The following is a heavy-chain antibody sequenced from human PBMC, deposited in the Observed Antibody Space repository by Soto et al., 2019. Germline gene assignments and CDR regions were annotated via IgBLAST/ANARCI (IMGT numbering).Heavy chain of an antibody. CDR2: ISGSGGST. V-gene: IGHV3-23*01. CDR1: GFTFISHA. CDR3: ARDRDGYGSFDI. Sequence: GGSLRLSCAASGFTFISHAMNWVRQTSGKGLEWVSSISGSGGSTYYADSVKGRFTISRDNSKKTLHLQLNSLRAGDTAVYYCARDRDGYGSFDIWGLGTMVTVSS. D-gene: IGHD5-18*01. J-gene: IGHJ3*02.